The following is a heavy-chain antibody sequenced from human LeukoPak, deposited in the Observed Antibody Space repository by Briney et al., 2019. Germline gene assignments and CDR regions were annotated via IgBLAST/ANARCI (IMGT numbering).Heavy chain of an antibody. V-gene: IGHV3-64*01. Sequence: AGSLRLSCAASGFTFSSYSMHWVRQAPGKGLEYVSAISSNWGITYYANSVKGRFTISRDNSKNKLYLQMGSLRAEDMAVYYCAVGGGSSTLGFYYYMDVWGKGTTVTISS. CDR1: GFTFSSYS. J-gene: IGHJ6*03. CDR2: ISSNWGIT. CDR3: AVGGGSSTLGFYYYMDV. D-gene: IGHD2-2*01.